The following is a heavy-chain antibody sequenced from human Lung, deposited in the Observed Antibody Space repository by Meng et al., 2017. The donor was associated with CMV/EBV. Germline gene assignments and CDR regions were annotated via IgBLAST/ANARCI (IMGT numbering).Heavy chain of an antibody. CDR3: VTAPLTRGSAH. J-gene: IGHJ4*02. CDR2: IKTDGSEK. Sequence: ESXNTSCAASGPSSSGYWMTWVRQAPGKGLEWAANIKTDGSEKYYLDSVNGRFTISRDNAKNSLYLHMNNLGAEDTGVYYCVTAPLTRGSAHWGLGTLVTVSS. CDR1: GPSSSGYW. D-gene: IGHD3-10*01. V-gene: IGHV3-7*01.